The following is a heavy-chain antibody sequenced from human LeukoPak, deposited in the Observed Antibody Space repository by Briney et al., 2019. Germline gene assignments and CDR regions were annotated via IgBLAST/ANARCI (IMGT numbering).Heavy chain of an antibody. D-gene: IGHD3-10*01. V-gene: IGHV4-59*01. CDR1: GVSISSYY. CDR2: IYYSGST. J-gene: IGHJ5*02. CDR3: ARGGYYGSGNDFRFDP. Sequence: PSETLSLTCTVSGVSISSYYWSWIRQPPGKGLEWIGYIYYSGSTNYKPSLKSRVTISVDTSKNQFSLKLSSVTAADTAVYYCARGGYYGSGNDFRFDPWGQGPLVTVSS.